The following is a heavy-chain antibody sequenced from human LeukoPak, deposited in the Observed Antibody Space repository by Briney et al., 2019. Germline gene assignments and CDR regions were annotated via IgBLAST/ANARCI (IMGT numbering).Heavy chain of an antibody. CDR1: GFTFSSYA. D-gene: IGHD3-10*01. V-gene: IGHV3-23*01. CDR3: AKSLLTMVRGTRVLDY. Sequence: GGSLRLSCAASGFTFSSYAMSWVRQAPGKGLEWVSAISGSDGSTYYADSVKSRFTISRDNSKNTLYLQMNSLRAEDTAVYYCAKSLLTMVRGTRVLDYWGQGTLVTVSS. CDR2: ISGSDGST. J-gene: IGHJ4*02.